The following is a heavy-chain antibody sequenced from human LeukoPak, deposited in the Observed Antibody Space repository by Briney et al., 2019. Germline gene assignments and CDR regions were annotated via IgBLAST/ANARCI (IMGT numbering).Heavy chain of an antibody. CDR1: GGTFNIYA. CDR3: AGAPSPYDILTGRNAFDI. Sequence: SVKVSCKASGGTFNIYAISWVPQAPGQGLEWMGGIIPIFGTTKYEQKFEVRVTIITDESTSTTYMELSSLRSEDTAVYYCAGAPSPYDILTGRNAFDIWGQGTMVTVSS. J-gene: IGHJ3*02. D-gene: IGHD3-9*01. V-gene: IGHV1-69*05. CDR2: IIPIFGTT.